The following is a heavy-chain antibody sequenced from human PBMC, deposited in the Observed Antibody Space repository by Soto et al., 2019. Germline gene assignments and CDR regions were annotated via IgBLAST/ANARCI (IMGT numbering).Heavy chain of an antibody. CDR1: GDTSTTYV. Sequence: VQLVQSGAEVKKPGSSVKVSCKASGDTSTTYVTSWVRQAPGQGPEWIGGINPMSRTAKYSEKYNGRVTITADEATRTAYLDLTSLRFEDTVVYFCARGTYCGSNCFFAREYWGQGTLVTVSS. J-gene: IGHJ4*02. D-gene: IGHD2-21*01. V-gene: IGHV1-69*01. CDR2: INPMSRTA. CDR3: ARGTYCGSNCFFAREY.